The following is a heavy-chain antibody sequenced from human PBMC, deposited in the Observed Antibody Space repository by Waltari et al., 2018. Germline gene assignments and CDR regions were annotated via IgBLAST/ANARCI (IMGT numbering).Heavy chain of an antibody. CDR2: ISSKSTYI. CDR1: GFGFSDYN. J-gene: IGHJ5*02. CDR3: ARDTIFYGSGSYDP. D-gene: IGHD3-10*01. V-gene: IGHV3-21*01. Sequence: QLVESGGGLVTPGSSLRLSCAAAGFGFSDYNMHWLRRAPGKGLEWVSSISSKSTYIYDADSVRGRFSISRDNAENSLFLQMNNLRGEDTAVYYCARDTIFYGSGSYDPWGQGTRVTVSS.